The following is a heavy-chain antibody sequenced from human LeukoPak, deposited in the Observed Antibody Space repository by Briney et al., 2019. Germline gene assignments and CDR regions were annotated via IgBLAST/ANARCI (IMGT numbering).Heavy chain of an antibody. J-gene: IGHJ4*02. CDR2: VYYTGST. D-gene: IGHD1-1*01. CDR3: ASILMSQLGVNY. Sequence: PSETLSLTCTVSGGSVNRDNYYWSWIRQSPGKGLEWIGYVYYTGSTYYNPSLKSRVTISIDTSENQFSLQLSSVTAADTAVNYCASILMSQLGVNYWGQGTLVTVSS. V-gene: IGHV4-30-4*01. CDR1: GGSVNRDNYY.